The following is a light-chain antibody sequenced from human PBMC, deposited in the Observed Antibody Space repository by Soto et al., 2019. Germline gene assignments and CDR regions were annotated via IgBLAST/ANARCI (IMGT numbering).Light chain of an antibody. Sequence: QSALTQPPSASGSPGQSVTISCTGTASDIGNYNYVSWYQQHPAKAPKLIIYEVTNPPSGLPDRFSGSKSGNTASLTVSGLQSQHEADYYCSSYAGSNDVVFGGGTKLTVL. V-gene: IGLV2-8*01. CDR1: ASDIGNYNY. CDR3: SSYAGSNDVV. CDR2: EVT. J-gene: IGLJ2*01.